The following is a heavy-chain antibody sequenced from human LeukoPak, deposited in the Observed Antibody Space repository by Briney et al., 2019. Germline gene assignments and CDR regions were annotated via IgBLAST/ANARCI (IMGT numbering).Heavy chain of an antibody. CDR2: ISGSGGST. V-gene: IGHV3-23*01. CDR1: GFTFSSYA. Sequence: GGSLRLSCAASGFTFSSYAMSWVRQAPGKGLEWVSAISGSGGSTYYADSVKGRFTISRDNSKNTLYLQMNSLRAEDTAVYYCAKPSARAIFGVVRINWFDPWGRGTLVTVSS. J-gene: IGHJ5*02. CDR3: AKPSARAIFGVVRINWFDP. D-gene: IGHD3-3*01.